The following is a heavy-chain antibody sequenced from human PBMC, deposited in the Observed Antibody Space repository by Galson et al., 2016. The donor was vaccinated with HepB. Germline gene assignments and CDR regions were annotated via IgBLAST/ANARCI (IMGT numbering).Heavy chain of an antibody. CDR1: GFTVSTYD. D-gene: IGHD3-22*01. CDR3: AILGMYYRDSSDYFTGDH. CDR2: VRASGNGGTT. Sequence: SLRLSCAASGFTVSTYDMSWVRQAPGKGLQWVSVVRASGNGGTTHYADSVKGRFTISRDNSKNTLYLQMNSLRAEDTAVYYCAILGMYYRDSSDYFTGDHWGQGTLVTVSS. V-gene: IGHV3-23*01. J-gene: IGHJ4*02.